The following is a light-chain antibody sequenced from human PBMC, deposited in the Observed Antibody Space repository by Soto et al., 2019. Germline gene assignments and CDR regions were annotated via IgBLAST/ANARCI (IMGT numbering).Light chain of an antibody. CDR2: WAS. V-gene: IGKV4-1*01. CDR1: HSDLFTSNNKNY. CDR3: QQYYTLPLT. Sequence: LRTQSPDFVAVFLGERARINWESNHSDLFTSNNKNYVAWYQQKSGQPPKLLLSWASARESGVPERFSGSGSGTLFTLSISSLQAEDVAVYSCQQYYTLPLTFGGGTKVDI. J-gene: IGKJ4*01.